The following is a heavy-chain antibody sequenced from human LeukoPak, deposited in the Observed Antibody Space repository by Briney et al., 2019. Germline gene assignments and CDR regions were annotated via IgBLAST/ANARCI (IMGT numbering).Heavy chain of an antibody. V-gene: IGHV1-69*06. D-gene: IGHD3-22*01. CDR2: IIPIFGTA. J-gene: IGHJ4*02. CDR3: ARDSGRWYYDTSGVWGYYFEY. Sequence: SVKVSCKASGGTFSSYAISWVRQAPGQGLEWMGGIIPIFGTANYAQKFQGRVTITADKSTSTAYMELRSLRSDDTAVYYCARDSGRWYYDTSGVWGYYFEYWGQGTLVSVSS. CDR1: GGTFSSYA.